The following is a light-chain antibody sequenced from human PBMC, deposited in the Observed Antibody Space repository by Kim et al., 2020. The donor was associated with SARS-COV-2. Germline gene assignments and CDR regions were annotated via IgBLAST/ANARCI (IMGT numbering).Light chain of an antibody. CDR2: GRN. V-gene: IGLV3-19*01. J-gene: IGLJ2*01. Sequence: SSELTQDPAVSVALGQTVRITCHGDSLRSYYATWYQQKPRQAPVLVIYGRNNRPSGIPDRFSGSTSGNTASLTISGAQAEDEADFYCQSRNSGGNVVFGGGTQLTVL. CDR3: QSRNSGGNVV. CDR1: SLRSYY.